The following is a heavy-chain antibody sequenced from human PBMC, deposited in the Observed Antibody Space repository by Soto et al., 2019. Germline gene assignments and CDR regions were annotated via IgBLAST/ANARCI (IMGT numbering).Heavy chain of an antibody. D-gene: IGHD5-12*01. CDR1: GYTFFTYD. Sequence: GASVKVSCKASGYTFFTYDIRWVRQAPGQGLEWMGWISTYSGDTKYAQKFQGRVTMTTDTSTTTAYLELRSLTSDATAVYYCARHHGPTTSENWFDPWGQGTLVTVSS. V-gene: IGHV1-18*01. CDR3: ARHHGPTTSENWFDP. J-gene: IGHJ5*02. CDR2: ISTYSGDT.